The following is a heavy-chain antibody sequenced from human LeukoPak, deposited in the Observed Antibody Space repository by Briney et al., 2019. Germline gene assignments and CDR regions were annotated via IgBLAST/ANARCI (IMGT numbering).Heavy chain of an antibody. J-gene: IGHJ4*02. CDR3: ARSAPNRVGATRAPDY. Sequence: ASVKVSCKASGYTFTSYGISWVRQAPGQGLEWMGGFDPEDGETIYAQKFQGRVTMTEDTSTDTAYMELSSLRSEDTAVYYCARSAPNRVGATRAPDYWGQGTLVTVSS. D-gene: IGHD1-26*01. CDR1: GYTFTSYG. V-gene: IGHV1-24*01. CDR2: FDPEDGET.